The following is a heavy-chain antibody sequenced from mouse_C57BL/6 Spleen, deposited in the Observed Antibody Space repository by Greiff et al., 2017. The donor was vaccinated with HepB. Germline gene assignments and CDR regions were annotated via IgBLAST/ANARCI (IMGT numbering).Heavy chain of an antibody. CDR3: ARDSYYANGGAMDY. CDR2: INYDGSST. CDR1: GFTFSDYY. V-gene: IGHV5-16*01. Sequence: EVQLVESEGGLVQPGSSMKLSCTASGFTFSDYYMAWVRQIPEKGLEWVANINYDGSSTYYLDSLKSRFIISRDNAKNILFLQMNSLKSEDTATYYCARDSYYANGGAMDYWGQGTSVTVSS. D-gene: IGHD2-1*01. J-gene: IGHJ4*01.